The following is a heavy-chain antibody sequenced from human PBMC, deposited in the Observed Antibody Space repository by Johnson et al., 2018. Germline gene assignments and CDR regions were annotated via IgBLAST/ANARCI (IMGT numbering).Heavy chain of an antibody. CDR2: IYYSGST. V-gene: IGHV4-59*01. D-gene: IGHD2-2*01. Sequence: QVQLQESGPGLVKPSETLSLTCTVSGGSISSYYWSWIRQPPGKGLEWIGYIYYSGSTNYNPSLKSRVTISVDTSKNQFSLKLSSVTAADTAVYYCARDVPDIVVVPAHDAFDIWGQGTMVTVSS. J-gene: IGHJ3*02. CDR3: ARDVPDIVVVPAHDAFDI. CDR1: GGSISSYY.